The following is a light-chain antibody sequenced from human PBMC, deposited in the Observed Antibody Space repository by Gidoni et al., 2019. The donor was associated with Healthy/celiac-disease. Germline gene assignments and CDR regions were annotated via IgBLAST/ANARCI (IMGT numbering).Light chain of an antibody. CDR1: HSISSW. Sequence: DIQMTQYPSTLSASVGDRVTITCRASHSISSWLAWYQQKPGKAPKLLIYDASSLESGVPSRFSGSGSGTEFTLTIISLQPDDFATYYCQQYNSYSPAFGQGTKLEIK. CDR2: DAS. CDR3: QQYNSYSPA. V-gene: IGKV1-5*01. J-gene: IGKJ2*01.